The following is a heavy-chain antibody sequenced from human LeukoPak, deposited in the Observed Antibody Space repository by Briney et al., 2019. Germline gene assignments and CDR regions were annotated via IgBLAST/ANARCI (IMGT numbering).Heavy chain of an antibody. CDR1: GFTFTTYW. D-gene: IGHD5-12*01. Sequence: GGSLRLSCAASGFTFTTYWMTWLRQAPGKGLEWVANIKYDGSEQNYGDSVKGRFTVSRDNAKESLYLQLNSLRVEDTALYSCARSYKYEDSGYRTSDSWGQGTLVTVAS. V-gene: IGHV3-7*05. J-gene: IGHJ5*01. CDR3: ARSYKYEDSGYRTSDS. CDR2: IKYDGSEQ.